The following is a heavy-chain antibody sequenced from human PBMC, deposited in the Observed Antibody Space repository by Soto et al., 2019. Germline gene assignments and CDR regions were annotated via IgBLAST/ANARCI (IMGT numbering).Heavy chain of an antibody. CDR2: INHSGST. D-gene: IGHD2-15*01. CDR1: GGSFSGYY. V-gene: IGHV4-34*01. CDR3: ARAGAVYCSGGSCYSGLGY. J-gene: IGHJ4*02. Sequence: SETLSLTCAVYGGSFSGYYWSWIRQPPGKGLEWIGEINHSGSTNYNPSLKSRVTISVDTSKNQFSLKLSSVTAADTAVYYCARAGAVYCSGGSCYSGLGYWGQGTLVTVS.